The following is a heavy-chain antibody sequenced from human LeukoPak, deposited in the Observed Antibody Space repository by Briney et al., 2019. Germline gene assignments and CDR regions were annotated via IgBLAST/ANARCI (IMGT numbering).Heavy chain of an antibody. V-gene: IGHV1-2*02. CDR2: INPNSGGT. D-gene: IGHD1-26*01. Sequence: ASVKVSCKASGYTFTGYYMHWVRQARGQGLEWMGWINPNSGGTNYAQKFQGRVTMTRDTSISTTYMELSRLRSDDTAVYYCARVPAGGIVGIWGQGTMVTVSS. CDR3: ARVPAGGIVGI. CDR1: GYTFTGYY. J-gene: IGHJ3*02.